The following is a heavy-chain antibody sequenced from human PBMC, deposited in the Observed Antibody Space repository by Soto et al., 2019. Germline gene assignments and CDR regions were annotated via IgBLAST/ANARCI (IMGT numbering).Heavy chain of an antibody. Sequence: EVHLVESGGGLVQPGGSLRVSCAASGFTFRSHRIHWVRQAPGKGLEWVSRIDTDGGGTSYADSVKGRFTISTDNAENTVYLQMNGLRVEYTAVYYCATVFDVWGQGTLVTVSS. V-gene: IGHV3-74*01. J-gene: IGHJ4*02. CDR3: ATVFDV. D-gene: IGHD4-17*01. CDR1: GFTFRSHR. CDR2: IDTDGGGT.